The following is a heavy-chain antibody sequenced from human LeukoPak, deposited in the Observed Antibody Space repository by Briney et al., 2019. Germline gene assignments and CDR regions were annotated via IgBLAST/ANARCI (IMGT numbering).Heavy chain of an antibody. Sequence: RSGGSLRLSCAASGFTVSSNYMSWVRQAPGKGLEWVSVIYSCGSTYYADSVKGRFTISRDNSKNTLYLQMNSLRAEDTAVYYCAVNGGWYDFDYWGQGTLVTVSS. CDR1: GFTVSSNY. CDR3: AVNGGWYDFDY. J-gene: IGHJ4*02. CDR2: IYSCGST. D-gene: IGHD6-19*01. V-gene: IGHV3-66*01.